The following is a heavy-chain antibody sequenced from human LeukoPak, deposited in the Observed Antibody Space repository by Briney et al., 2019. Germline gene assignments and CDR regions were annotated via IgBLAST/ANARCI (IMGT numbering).Heavy chain of an antibody. CDR3: ARGYLSYSSTGYYDF. CDR2: ISAYNGNT. Sequence: ASVKVSCKASGYTFTSYSISWVRQAPGQGLEWMGWISAYNGNTNYAQKLQDRVTMTTDTSTSTAYMELRSLRSDDTAVFYCARGYLSYSSTGYYDFWGQGTLVTASS. J-gene: IGHJ4*02. CDR1: GYTFTSYS. V-gene: IGHV1-18*01. D-gene: IGHD3-22*01.